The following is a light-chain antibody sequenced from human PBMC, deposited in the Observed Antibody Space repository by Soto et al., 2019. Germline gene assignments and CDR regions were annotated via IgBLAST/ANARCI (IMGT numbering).Light chain of an antibody. Sequence: QSVLTQPASVSGSPGQSITISCTGTSSDVGGFSYVSWYQQHPGKAPKLMIFEVRNRPSGVSNRFSGSKSGNTASLTISRLQAEDEADYYCTSYTSSSTYVFGT. CDR3: TSYTSSSTYV. CDR1: SSDVGGFSY. J-gene: IGLJ1*01. V-gene: IGLV2-14*01. CDR2: EVR.